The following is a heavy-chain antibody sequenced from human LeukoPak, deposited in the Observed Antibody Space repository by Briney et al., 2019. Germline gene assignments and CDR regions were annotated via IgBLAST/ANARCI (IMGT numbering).Heavy chain of an antibody. Sequence: PGGSLRLSCAASGFTFSSYSMNWVRQAPGKGLEWVSSIRSSSRYIYYADSVKGRFTISRDNAKNSLYLQMNSLRAEDTAVYYCARDPNYYYDSSGDYMFDYWGQGTLVTVSS. CDR1: GFTFSSYS. CDR3: ARDPNYYYDSSGDYMFDY. V-gene: IGHV3-21*01. D-gene: IGHD3-22*01. J-gene: IGHJ4*02. CDR2: IRSSSRYI.